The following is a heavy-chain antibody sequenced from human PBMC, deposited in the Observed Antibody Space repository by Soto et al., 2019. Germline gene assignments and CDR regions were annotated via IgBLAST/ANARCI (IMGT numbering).Heavy chain of an antibody. CDR1: GGTFSSYA. V-gene: IGHV1-69*13. J-gene: IGHJ6*02. CDR2: IIPIFGTA. CDR3: ARGRYCSSTSCYTNHYYYYYGMDV. D-gene: IGHD2-2*02. Sequence: SVKVSCKASGGTFSSYAISWVRQAPGQGLERMGGIIPIFGTANYAQKFQGRVTITADESTSTAYMELSSLRSEDTAVYYCARGRYCSSTSCYTNHYYYYYGMDVWGQGTTVTVSS.